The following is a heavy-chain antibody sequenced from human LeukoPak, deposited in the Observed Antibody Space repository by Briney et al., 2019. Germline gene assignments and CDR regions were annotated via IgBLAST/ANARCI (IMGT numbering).Heavy chain of an antibody. CDR2: IIPIFGTA. J-gene: IGHJ3*02. CDR3: ARTRGDRITMADAFVT. Sequence: AVTLTLTPSRGTLNHYSIMWLAPPPGQGLEWMGGIIPIFGTANYAQKFEGRVTITADKATSTAYMKPSSLRSEDTAVYYCARTRGDRITMADAFVTWGEGTIVTVSS. CDR1: RGTLNHYS. V-gene: IGHV1-69*06. D-gene: IGHD3-10*01.